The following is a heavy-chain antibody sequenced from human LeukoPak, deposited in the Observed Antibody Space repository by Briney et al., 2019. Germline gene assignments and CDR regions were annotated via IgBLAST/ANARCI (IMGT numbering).Heavy chain of an antibody. J-gene: IGHJ5*02. CDR3: ARDGLDSSGYYDWFDP. CDR2: VYYTGST. CDR1: GGSISNYY. Sequence: PSETLSLTCPVSGGSISNYYYWTWIRQPPGKGLEWIGYVYYTGSTNFNPSLKSRVTMSLDTSRNQFSLKLTSLTAADTAVYYCARDGLDSSGYYDWFDPWGQGTLVTVSS. D-gene: IGHD3-22*01. V-gene: IGHV4-59*01.